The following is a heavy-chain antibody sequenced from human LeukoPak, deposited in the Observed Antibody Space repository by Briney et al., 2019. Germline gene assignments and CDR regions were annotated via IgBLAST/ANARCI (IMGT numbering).Heavy chain of an antibody. D-gene: IGHD2-2*01. J-gene: IGHJ6*02. CDR3: AKDLVVVPAAMGYYYYGMDV. CDR1: GFTFSSYG. CDR2: ISYDGSNK. V-gene: IGHV3-30*18. Sequence: GGSLRLSCAASGFTFSSYGMHWVRQAPGKGLEWVAVISYDGSNKYYADSVKGRFTISRDNSKNTLYLQMNSLRAEDTAVYYCAKDLVVVPAAMGYYYYGMDVWGQGTTVTVSS.